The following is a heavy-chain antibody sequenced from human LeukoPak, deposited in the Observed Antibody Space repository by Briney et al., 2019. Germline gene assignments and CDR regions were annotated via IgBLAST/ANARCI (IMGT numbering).Heavy chain of an antibody. CDR1: GGSISSSNW. CDR3: ARDRYCSGGSCFDY. V-gene: IGHV4-4*02. J-gene: IGHJ4*02. D-gene: IGHD2-15*01. Sequence: PSETLSLTCAVSGGSISSSNWRSWVRQPPGKGLEWIGEIYHSGSTNYNPSLKSRVTISVDKSKNQFSLKLSSVTAADTAVYYCARDRYCSGGSCFDYWGQGTLVTVSS. CDR2: IYHSGST.